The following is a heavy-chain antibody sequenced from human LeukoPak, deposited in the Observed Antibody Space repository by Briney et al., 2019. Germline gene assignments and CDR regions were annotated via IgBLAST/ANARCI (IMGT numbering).Heavy chain of an antibody. J-gene: IGHJ5*02. D-gene: IGHD4-17*01. Sequence: ASVKVSCTTSGYTFTIYAISWVRQAPGQGLEWMGWISTYNGNTNYAQKLQGRVTMTTDTSTSTAYLELRSLRSDDTAVYYCARDLDGDSNSWGQGTLVTVSS. CDR2: ISTYNGNT. CDR3: ARDLDGDSNS. V-gene: IGHV1-18*04. CDR1: GYTFTIYA.